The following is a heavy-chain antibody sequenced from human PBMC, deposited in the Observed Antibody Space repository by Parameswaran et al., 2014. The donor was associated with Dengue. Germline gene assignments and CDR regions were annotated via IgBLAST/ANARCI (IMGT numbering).Heavy chain of an antibody. CDR3: ARGVNYHDSSNYHFGNWFDP. V-gene: IGHV1-69*13. CDR1: GGTFNSYV. CDR2: IIPFFGTL. Sequence: SVKVSCKASGGTFNSYVISWVRQAPGQGLEWMGGIIPFFGTLKHAENFQGRVTITADESTNTVYMELSSLRSEDTAVYFCARGVNYHDSSNYHFGNWFDPWGQGTLVTVSS. J-gene: IGHJ5*02. D-gene: IGHD3-22*01.